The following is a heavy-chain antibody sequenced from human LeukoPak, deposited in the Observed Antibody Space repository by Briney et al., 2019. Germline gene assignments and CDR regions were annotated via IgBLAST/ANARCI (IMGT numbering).Heavy chain of an antibody. V-gene: IGHV1-69*04. CDR1: GGTFSSYA. CDR2: IIPILGIA. J-gene: IGHJ2*01. CDR3: ARDTVTTGWYFDL. Sequence: SVKVSCKASGGTFSSYAISWVRQAPGQGLEWMGRIIPILGIANYAQKFQGRVTITADKSTSTAYMELSSLRSEDTAVYYCARDTVTTGWYFDLWGRGTLLTVSS. D-gene: IGHD4-17*01.